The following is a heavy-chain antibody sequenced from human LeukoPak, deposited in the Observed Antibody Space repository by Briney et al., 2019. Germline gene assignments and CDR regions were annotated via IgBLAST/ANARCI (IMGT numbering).Heavy chain of an antibody. CDR2: INAGNGNT. CDR1: GYTFTSYA. D-gene: IGHD5-18*01. Sequence: ASVKVSCKASGYTFTSYAMHWVRQAPGQRLEWMGWINAGNGNTKYSQKFQGRVTITRDTSASTAYMELSSLRSEDTAVYYCARVRYSYGYVDYWGQGTLVTVSS. CDR3: ARVRYSYGYVDY. V-gene: IGHV1-3*01. J-gene: IGHJ4*02.